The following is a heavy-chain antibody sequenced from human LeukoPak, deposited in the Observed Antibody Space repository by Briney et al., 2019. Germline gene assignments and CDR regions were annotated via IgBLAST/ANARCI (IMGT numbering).Heavy chain of an antibody. J-gene: IGHJ4*02. V-gene: IGHV3-48*03. CDR2: ISSSGSTI. CDR1: GFTFSYYE. Sequence: PGGSLRLSCAVSGFTFSYYEMNWVRQAPGKGLEWVSYISSSGSTIYYADSVKGRFTISRDNAKNSLYLQMNSLRVEDTAVYYCARDPRTVRIWGQGTLVTVSS. CDR3: ARDPRTVRI. D-gene: IGHD1-1*01.